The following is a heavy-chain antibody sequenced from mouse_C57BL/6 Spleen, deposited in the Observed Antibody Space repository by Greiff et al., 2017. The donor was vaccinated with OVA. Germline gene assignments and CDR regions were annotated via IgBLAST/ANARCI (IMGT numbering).Heavy chain of an antibody. D-gene: IGHD3-2*01. CDR3: ARSDSSGFDY. V-gene: IGHV1-61*01. J-gene: IGHJ2*01. Sequence: VQLQQPGAELVRPGSSVKLSCKASGYTFTSYWMDWVKQRPGQGLEWIGNIYPSDSETHYNQKFKDKATLTVDKSSSTAYMQLSSLTSEDSAVYYCARSDSSGFDYWGQGTTLTVSS. CDR1: GYTFTSYW. CDR2: IYPSDSET.